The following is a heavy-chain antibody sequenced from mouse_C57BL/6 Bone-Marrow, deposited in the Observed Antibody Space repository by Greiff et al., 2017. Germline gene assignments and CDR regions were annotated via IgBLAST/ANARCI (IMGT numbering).Heavy chain of an antibody. Sequence: QVQLQQSGAELARPGASVKLSCKASGYTFTSYWITWVKQRPGQGLEWIGDIYPGSGSTNYNEKFKSKATLTVDTSSSSAYMQLSSLTSEDSAVYYCARESNYVGYYAMDYWGQGTSVTVSS. CDR3: ARESNYVGYYAMDY. V-gene: IGHV1-55*01. CDR2: IYPGSGST. CDR1: GYTFTSYW. J-gene: IGHJ4*01. D-gene: IGHD2-5*01.